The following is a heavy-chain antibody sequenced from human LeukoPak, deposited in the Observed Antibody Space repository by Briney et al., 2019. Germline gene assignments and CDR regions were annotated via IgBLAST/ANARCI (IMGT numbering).Heavy chain of an antibody. V-gene: IGHV3-48*02. J-gene: IGHJ3*02. D-gene: IGHD1-26*01. CDR3: AIDAWELPLDAFDI. Sequence: PGGFLRLSCAASGFTFTTYSMNWVRQAPGKGLQWVSYISITSRTTNYADSVKGRFTISRDSAKNSLYLQMNSLRDEDTAVYYCAIDAWELPLDAFDIWGQGTMVTVSS. CDR2: ISITSRTT. CDR1: GFTFTTYS.